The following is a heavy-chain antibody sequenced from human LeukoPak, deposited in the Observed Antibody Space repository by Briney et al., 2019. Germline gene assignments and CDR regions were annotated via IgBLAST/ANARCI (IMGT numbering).Heavy chain of an antibody. V-gene: IGHV3-23*01. D-gene: IGHD1-26*01. CDR1: ASTFSTYA. J-gene: IGHJ3*02. Sequence: QTGGSLRLSCAASASTFSTYAMTWVRQAPGKGLEWVSSITGSGDGTSAADSVKGRFTISRDNSKNTLYLQMNSLRAEDTAVYYCANQGGDIWGQGTMVTVSS. CDR2: ITGSGDGT. CDR3: ANQGGDI.